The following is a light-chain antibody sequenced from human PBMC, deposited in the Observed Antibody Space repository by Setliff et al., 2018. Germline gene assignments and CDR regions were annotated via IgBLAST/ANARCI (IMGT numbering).Light chain of an antibody. CDR2: DVT. J-gene: IGLJ1*01. CDR1: SSDVGAYNY. Sequence: QSVLPQPRSVSGSPGQSVTISCTGTSSDVGAYNYVSWYQHHPGKVPKPMVYDVTKRPSGVPDRFSGSKSGNTASLTISGLQAEDEADYYCCSFAGTYYVFGTGTKVTVL. V-gene: IGLV2-11*01. CDR3: CSFAGTYYV.